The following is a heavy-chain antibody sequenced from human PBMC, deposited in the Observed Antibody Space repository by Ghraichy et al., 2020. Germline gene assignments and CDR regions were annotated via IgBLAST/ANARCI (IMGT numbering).Heavy chain of an antibody. CDR2: ISGSGGST. CDR1: GFTFSSYA. D-gene: IGHD3-10*01. J-gene: IGHJ4*02. Sequence: GESLNISCAASGFTFSSYAMSWVRQAPGKGLEWVSAISGSGGSTYYADSVKGRFTISRDNSKNTLYLQMNSLRAEDTAVYYCAKVMVRGKGFDYWGQGTLVTVSS. V-gene: IGHV3-23*01. CDR3: AKVMVRGKGFDY.